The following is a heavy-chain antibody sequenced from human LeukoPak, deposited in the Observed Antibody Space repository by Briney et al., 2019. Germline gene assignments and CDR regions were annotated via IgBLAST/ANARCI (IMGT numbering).Heavy chain of an antibody. J-gene: IGHJ4*02. V-gene: IGHV3-7*01. CDR1: GFTFSSNW. Sequence: GGPLRLSCAASGFTFSSNWMSWVRQAPGKGLEWVANIKQDGSEKYYVDSVKGRFTISRDNAKNSLYLQMNSLRAEDTAVYYCARTDSGSSGYFDFWGQGTLVTVSS. CDR2: IKQDGSEK. CDR3: ARTDSGSSGYFDF. D-gene: IGHD1-26*01.